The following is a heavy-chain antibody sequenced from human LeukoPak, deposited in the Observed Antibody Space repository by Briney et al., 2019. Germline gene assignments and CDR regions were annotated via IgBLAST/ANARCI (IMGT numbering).Heavy chain of an antibody. CDR3: AGDTAGGHYYYYYYYMDV. CDR2: ISSSGSTI. CDR1: GFTFSSYE. D-gene: IGHD3-10*01. V-gene: IGHV3-48*03. J-gene: IGHJ6*03. Sequence: GGSLRLSCAASGFTFSSYEMNWVRQAPGKGLEWVSYISSSGSTIYYADSVKGRFTISRDNAKNSLYLQMNSLRAEDTAVYYCAGDTAGGHYYYYYYYMDVWGKGTTVTVSS.